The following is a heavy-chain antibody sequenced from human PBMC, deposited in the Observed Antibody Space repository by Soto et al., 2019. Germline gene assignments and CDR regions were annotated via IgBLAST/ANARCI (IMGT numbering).Heavy chain of an antibody. V-gene: IGHV3-66*01. CDR3: SRNLPVTALGY. Sequence: EVQLVESGGGLVQPGGSLRLSCAASGFTVSNNYMTWVRQAPGKGLEWVSLIYSGGSTYYADSVKGRFTISRDHSKNTLYLQMNSLTVDDTAVYYFSRNLPVTALGYWGQGTLVTVSS. CDR2: IYSGGST. CDR1: GFTVSNNY. J-gene: IGHJ4*02. D-gene: IGHD2-21*02.